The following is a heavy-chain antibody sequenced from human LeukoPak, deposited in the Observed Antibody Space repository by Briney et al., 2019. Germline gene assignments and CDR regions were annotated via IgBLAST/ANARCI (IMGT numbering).Heavy chain of an antibody. Sequence: QPGGSLRLSCAASGFTFSNHALHWVRQAPGKGLEWVAVISDDGGYKFYADSVKGRFAISRDNPKNTLYLEMNSLRSEDTAVYYCARDFSRVGGYYFDYWGQGTLVTVSS. D-gene: IGHD3-22*01. CDR1: GFTFSNHA. CDR3: ARDFSRVGGYYFDY. V-gene: IGHV3-30*09. J-gene: IGHJ4*02. CDR2: ISDDGGYK.